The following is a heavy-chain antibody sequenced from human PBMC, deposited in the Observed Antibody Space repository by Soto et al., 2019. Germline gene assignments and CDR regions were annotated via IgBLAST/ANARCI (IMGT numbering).Heavy chain of an antibody. V-gene: IGHV3-48*02. J-gene: IGHJ6*02. CDR1: GFTFSSYS. D-gene: IGHD3-16*02. Sequence: EVQLVESGGGLVQPGGSLRLSCAASGFTFSSYSMNWVRQAPGKGLEWVSYISSSSSTIYYADSVKGRFTISRDNAKNSLYLQMNSLRDEDTAVYYCARDFPIMITFGGVIVLGYYGMDVWGQGTTVTVSS. CDR3: ARDFPIMITFGGVIVLGYYGMDV. CDR2: ISSSSSTI.